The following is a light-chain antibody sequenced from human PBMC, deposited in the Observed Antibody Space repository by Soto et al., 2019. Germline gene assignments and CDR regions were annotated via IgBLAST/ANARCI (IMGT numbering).Light chain of an antibody. CDR2: KAS. V-gene: IGKV1-5*03. CDR3: QQYNSYPWT. CDR1: QSISSR. Sequence: DIQMTQSPSTLSASVGDRATITCRASQSISSRLAWYQQKPGKAPKLQIYKASSLESGVPSRFSGSGSGTEFTLTISSLQPDDFATYYCQQYNSYPWTFGQGTKVEIK. J-gene: IGKJ1*01.